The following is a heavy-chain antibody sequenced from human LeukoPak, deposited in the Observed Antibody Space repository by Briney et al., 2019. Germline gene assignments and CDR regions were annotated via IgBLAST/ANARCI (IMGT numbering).Heavy chain of an antibody. J-gene: IGHJ6*03. D-gene: IGHD3-10*01. CDR2: IYTSGST. CDR1: GGSISSGSYY. CDR3: AGTRGTYYYGSGAPYYYYMDV. V-gene: IGHV4-61*02. Sequence: TSETLSLTCTVSGGSISSGSYYWSWIRQPAGKGLEWIGRIYTSGSTNYNPSLKSRVTISVDTSKNQFSLKLSSVTAADTAVYYCAGTRGTYYYGSGAPYYYYMDVWGKGTTVTISS.